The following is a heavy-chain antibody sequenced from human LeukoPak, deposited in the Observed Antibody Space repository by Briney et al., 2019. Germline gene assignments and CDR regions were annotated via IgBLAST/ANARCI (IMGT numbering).Heavy chain of an antibody. CDR3: ARWNYYGSGSYYLTLYYFDY. CDR1: GGSFSGYY. D-gene: IGHD3-10*01. CDR2: INHSGST. V-gene: IGHV4-34*01. Sequence: SETPSLTCAVYGGSFSGYYWSWIRQPPGKGLEWIGEINHSGSTNYNPSLKSRVTISVDTSKNQFSLKLSSVTAADTAVYYCARWNYYGSGSYYLTLYYFDYWGQGTLVTVSS. J-gene: IGHJ4*02.